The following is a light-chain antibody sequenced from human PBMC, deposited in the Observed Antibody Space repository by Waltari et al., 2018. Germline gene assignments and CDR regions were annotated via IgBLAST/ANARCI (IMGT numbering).Light chain of an antibody. CDR1: QSISTN. Sequence: IVMTQSPATLSVSPGERATLSCRASQSISTNVAWFQEKPGQAPRLLFYGASTRATGVPARFSGSGSGTYFTLVISSLQSEDFAVYYCQQYDKWLRYSFGQGTKLEIK. V-gene: IGKV3-15*01. J-gene: IGKJ2*01. CDR3: QQYDKWLRYS. CDR2: GAS.